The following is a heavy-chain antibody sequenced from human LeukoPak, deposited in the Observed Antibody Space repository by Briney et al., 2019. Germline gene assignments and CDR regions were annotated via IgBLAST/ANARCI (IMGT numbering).Heavy chain of an antibody. V-gene: IGHV3-23*01. CDR3: AKDERFPAPYYFDY. Sequence: GGSLRLSCAASGFIFSSYAMSWVSQAPGKGMECVSAMSCSGGSTYYADSVKGRFTIYRDNSKNTLYLQMNSLRAEDTAVYYCAKDERFPAPYYFDYWGQGTLVTVSS. J-gene: IGHJ4*02. CDR2: MSCSGGST. CDR1: GFIFSSYA. D-gene: IGHD1-1*01.